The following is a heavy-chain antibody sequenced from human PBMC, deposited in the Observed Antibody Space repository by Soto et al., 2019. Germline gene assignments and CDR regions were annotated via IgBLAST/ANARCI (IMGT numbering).Heavy chain of an antibody. V-gene: IGHV4-4*07. CDR2: IYTSGST. CDR1: GGSISSYY. CDR3: AGERWGGYRYGKYYYYGMDV. Sequence: PSETLSLTCTVSGGSISSYYWSWIRQPAGKGLGLVGRIYTSGSTNYNPSLKSRVTMSVDTSQNQFSLKLSSVTAADTAVYYCAGERWGGYRYGKYYYYGMDVWVQGTTDTDSS. J-gene: IGHJ6*02. D-gene: IGHD5-18*01.